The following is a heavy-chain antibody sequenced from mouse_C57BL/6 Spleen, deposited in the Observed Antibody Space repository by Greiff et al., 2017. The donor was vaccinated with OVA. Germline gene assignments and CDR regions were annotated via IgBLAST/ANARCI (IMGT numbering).Heavy chain of an antibody. CDR2: IDPEDGDT. CDR3: TTDQSLRGYAMDD. V-gene: IGHV14-1*01. CDR1: GFNIKDYY. J-gene: IGHJ4*01. D-gene: IGHD5-1*01. Sequence: VQLQQSGAELVRPGASVKLSCTASGFNIKDYYMHWVKQRPEQGLEWIGRIDPEDGDTEYAPKFQGKATMTADTSSNTAYLQLSSLTSEDTAVYYCTTDQSLRGYAMDDWGQGTSGTVSS.